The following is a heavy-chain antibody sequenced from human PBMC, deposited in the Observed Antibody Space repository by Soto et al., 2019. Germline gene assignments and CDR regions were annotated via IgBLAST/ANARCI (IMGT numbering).Heavy chain of an antibody. Sequence: NPSETLSLTCAVYGGSFSGYYWSWIRQPPGKGLEWIGEINHSGSTNYNPSLKSRVTISVDTSKNQFSLKLSSVTAADTAVYYCACVPTRGYNWFDPWGQGTLVPVSS. CDR3: ACVPTRGYNWFDP. D-gene: IGHD2-2*01. V-gene: IGHV4-34*01. CDR1: GGSFSGYY. J-gene: IGHJ5*02. CDR2: INHSGST.